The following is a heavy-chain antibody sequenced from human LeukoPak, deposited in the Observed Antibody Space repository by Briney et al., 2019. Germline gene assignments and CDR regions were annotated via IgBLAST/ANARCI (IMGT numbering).Heavy chain of an antibody. CDR1: GGSISSGGYY. D-gene: IGHD1-26*01. CDR3: ARDSGSYVRWDYYGMDV. J-gene: IGHJ6*02. V-gene: IGHV4-31*03. Sequence: SQTLSLTCTVSGGSISSGGYYWSWIRQHPGKGLEWIGYIYYSGSTYYNPSLKSRVTISVDTSKNQFSLKLSSVTAADTAVYYCARDSGSYVRWDYYGMDVWGQGTTVTVSS. CDR2: IYYSGST.